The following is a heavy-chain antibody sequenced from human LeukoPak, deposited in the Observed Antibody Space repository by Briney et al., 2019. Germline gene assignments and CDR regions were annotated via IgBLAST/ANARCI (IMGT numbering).Heavy chain of an antibody. D-gene: IGHD3-22*01. CDR2: ISGSGGST. Sequence: GGSLRLSCAASGFTFSSYAVSWVRQAPGKGLEWVSAISGSGGSTYYADSVKGRFTISRDNSKNTLYLPMNSLRAEDTAVYYCAKDSYYDSSGHTVFDYWGQGTLVTVSS. J-gene: IGHJ4*02. CDR3: AKDSYYDSSGHTVFDY. CDR1: GFTFSSYA. V-gene: IGHV3-23*01.